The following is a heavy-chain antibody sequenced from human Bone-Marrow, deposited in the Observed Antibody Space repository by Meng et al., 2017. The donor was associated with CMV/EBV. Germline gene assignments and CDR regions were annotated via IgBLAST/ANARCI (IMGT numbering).Heavy chain of an antibody. CDR1: GYSFTSYW. Sequence: GESLKISCKGSGYSFTSYWIGWVRQMPGKGLEWMGIIYPGDSDTRYCPSFQGQVTISADKSISTAYLQWSSLKASDTAMYYCARHAIYNDDYYGMDVWGQGTTVTVSS. J-gene: IGHJ6*02. CDR3: ARHAIYNDDYYGMDV. CDR2: IYPGDSDT. D-gene: IGHD1-1*01. V-gene: IGHV5-51*01.